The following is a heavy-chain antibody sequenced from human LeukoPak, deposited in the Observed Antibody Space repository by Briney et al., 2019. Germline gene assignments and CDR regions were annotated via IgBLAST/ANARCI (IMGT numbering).Heavy chain of an antibody. CDR3: ARETHGCSGGSCYPHYYYYYYMDV. D-gene: IGHD2-15*01. CDR2: IIPIFGRA. Sequence: GASVKVSCKASGGTFSSYAISWVRQAPGQGLEWMGRIIPIFGRANYAQKFQGRVTITTDESTSTAYMELSSLRSEDTAVYYCARETHGCSGGSCYPHYYYYYYMDVWGKGTTVTVSS. J-gene: IGHJ6*03. CDR1: GGTFSSYA. V-gene: IGHV1-69*05.